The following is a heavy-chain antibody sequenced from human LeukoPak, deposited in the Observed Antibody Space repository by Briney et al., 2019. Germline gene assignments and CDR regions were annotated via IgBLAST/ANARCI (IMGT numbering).Heavy chain of an antibody. J-gene: IGHJ4*02. CDR1: GGSISSGSYY. Sequence: PSETLSLTCTVSGGSISSGSYYWSWIRQPAGKGLEWIGRIYTSGSTNYNPSLKSRVTISVDTSKNQFSLKLSSVTAADTAVYYCARSRRDILTGPTDYWGQGTLVTVSS. CDR3: ARSRRDILTGPTDY. V-gene: IGHV4-61*02. D-gene: IGHD3-9*01. CDR2: IYTSGST.